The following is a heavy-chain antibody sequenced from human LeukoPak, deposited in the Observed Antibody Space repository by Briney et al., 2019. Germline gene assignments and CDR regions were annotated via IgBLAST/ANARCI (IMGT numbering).Heavy chain of an antibody. V-gene: IGHV1-8*03. CDR2: MNPNSGNT. D-gene: IGHD3-10*01. Sequence: ASVKVSCKASGYTFTSYDINWVRQATGQGLEWMGWMNPNSGNTGYAQKFQGRVTITRNTSISTAYMELSSLRSEDTAVYYCARDRLGFGESAYYMDVWGKGTTVTVSS. CDR1: GYTFTSYD. J-gene: IGHJ6*03. CDR3: ARDRLGFGESAYYMDV.